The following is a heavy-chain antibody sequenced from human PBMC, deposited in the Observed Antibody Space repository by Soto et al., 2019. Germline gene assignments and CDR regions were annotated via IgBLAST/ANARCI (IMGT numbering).Heavy chain of an antibody. V-gene: IGHV3-30*03. Sequence: VQLLESGGDLIQPGGSLRLSCVASGITFGSRAMSWVRQAPGKGLEWVAAMSDDGINKHYTGSVLGRFTISRDNSKNTLYLQMDSLRNEDAAVYYCTRGGFPYFDYWGPGTLVTVSS. CDR1: GITFGSRA. CDR2: MSDDGINK. D-gene: IGHD1-26*01. CDR3: TRGGFPYFDY. J-gene: IGHJ4*02.